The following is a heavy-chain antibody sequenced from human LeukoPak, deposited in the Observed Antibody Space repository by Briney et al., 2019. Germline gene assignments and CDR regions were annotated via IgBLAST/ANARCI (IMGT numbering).Heavy chain of an antibody. CDR2: INIGGTNT. CDR3: ATDGAGFDT. V-gene: IGHV3-11*05. J-gene: IGHJ5*02. CDR1: GFTFNDYY. Sequence: GGALRLSCAASGFTFNDYYMSWIRQAPGKGLEWLSYINIGGTNTHYADSVKGRFNIYRGNAKKSLYLEMKNLRAENTAVYYCATDGAGFDTWGQGVLVTVSS.